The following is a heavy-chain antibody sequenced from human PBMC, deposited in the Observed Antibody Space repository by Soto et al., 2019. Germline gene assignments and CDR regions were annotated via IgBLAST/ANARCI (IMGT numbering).Heavy chain of an antibody. CDR1: GYTFTSYD. J-gene: IGHJ6*02. CDR2: MNPNSGNT. CDR3: ARGIGYCISTSCPRWYYYYGMDA. V-gene: IGHV1-8*01. Sequence: QVQLVQSGAEVKKPGASVKVSCKASGYTFTSYDINWVRQATGQGLEWMGWMNPNSGNTGYAQKFQGRVTMTRNTSLRQAYMERSSLRSEDTAVYYCARGIGYCISTSCPRWYYYYGMDAWGQGTTVTVSS. D-gene: IGHD2-2*01.